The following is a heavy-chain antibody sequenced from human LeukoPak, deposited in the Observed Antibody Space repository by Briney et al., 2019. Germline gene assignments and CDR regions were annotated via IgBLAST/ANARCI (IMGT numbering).Heavy chain of an antibody. V-gene: IGHV3-9*01. CDR1: GFTFDDYA. CDR3: AKGGEWLLPDY. Sequence: GRSLRLSCAASGFTFDDYAMHWVRQAPGKGLEGVSGISWNSGSIGYADSVKGRFTISRDNAKNSLYLQMNSLRAEDTALYYCAKGGEWLLPDYWGQGTLVTVSS. D-gene: IGHD3-3*01. J-gene: IGHJ4*02. CDR2: ISWNSGSI.